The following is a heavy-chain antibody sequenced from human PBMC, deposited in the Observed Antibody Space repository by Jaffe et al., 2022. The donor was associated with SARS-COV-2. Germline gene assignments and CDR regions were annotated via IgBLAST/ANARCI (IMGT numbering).Heavy chain of an antibody. CDR1: GGTFSSYT. Sequence: QVQLVQSGAEVKKPGSSVKVSCKASGGTFSSYTISWVRQAPGQGLEWMGRIIPILGIANYAQKFQGRVTITADKSTSTAYMELSSLRSEDTAVYYCARAVVTADYYYGMDVWGQGTTVTVSS. CDR2: IIPILGIA. CDR3: ARAVVTADYYYGMDV. J-gene: IGHJ6*02. V-gene: IGHV1-69*02. D-gene: IGHD2-21*02.